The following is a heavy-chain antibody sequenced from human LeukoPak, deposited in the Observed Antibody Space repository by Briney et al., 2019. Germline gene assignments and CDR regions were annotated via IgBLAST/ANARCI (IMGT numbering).Heavy chain of an antibody. V-gene: IGHV5-51*01. Sequence: GESLKISCKGSGYNFTSYWIGWVRQMPGKGLEWMGITYPGDSDTRYSPSFEGQVTTSADKSISTAYLQWSSLKAPDTAMYYCARREYYDSSGYPYYFDYWGQGTLVTVSS. CDR3: ARREYYDSSGYPYYFDY. CDR1: GYNFTSYW. J-gene: IGHJ4*02. CDR2: TYPGDSDT. D-gene: IGHD3-22*01.